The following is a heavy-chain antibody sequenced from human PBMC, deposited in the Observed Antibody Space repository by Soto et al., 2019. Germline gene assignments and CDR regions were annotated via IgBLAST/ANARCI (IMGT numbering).Heavy chain of an antibody. CDR1: GGTFSTYA. CDR2: IIPIFSTA. CDR3: ARDEMVVATGSRTWQYYYGMYV. V-gene: IGHV1-69*12. J-gene: IGHJ6*02. Sequence: QVQLVQSGAEVKKPGSSVKVSCKSSGGTFSTYAISWVRQAPGQGLEWMGGIIPIFSTANYAQKLQGRVTITADESTTTAYMELLSLRSEDTAVYYCARDEMVVATGSRTWQYYYGMYVWGQGTTVTVPS. D-gene: IGHD2-15*01.